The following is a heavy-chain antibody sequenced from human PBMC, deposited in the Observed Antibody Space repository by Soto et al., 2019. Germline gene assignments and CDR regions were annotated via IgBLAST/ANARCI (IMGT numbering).Heavy chain of an antibody. CDR2: ISPGDSDT. J-gene: IGHJ4*02. D-gene: IGHD5-18*01. CDR1: VYPFTTYL. CDR3: TRGLGTAVVGDS. Sequence: GESLKISCKGSVYPFTTYLIGWVRQMPGKGLEWMGIISPGDSDTTYSPSFQGQVTMSADKSTSTDYLQWSSLKASDTAMYYCTRGLGTAVVGDSWGQGTLVTV. V-gene: IGHV5-51*01.